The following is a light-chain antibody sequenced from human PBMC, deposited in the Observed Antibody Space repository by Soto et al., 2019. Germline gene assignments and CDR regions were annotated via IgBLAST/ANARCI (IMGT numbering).Light chain of an antibody. V-gene: IGLV2-23*02. Sequence: QSALTQPASVSGSPGQSITISCTGTSNDVGGYNLVSWFQQHPGKAPKLMISEVNKRPSGVSNRFSGSKSANTASLTISGLQAEDEDDYYCCSHVGGSSPQWVFGGGTKLTVL. CDR1: SNDVGGYNL. CDR3: CSHVGGSSPQWV. CDR2: EVN. J-gene: IGLJ3*02.